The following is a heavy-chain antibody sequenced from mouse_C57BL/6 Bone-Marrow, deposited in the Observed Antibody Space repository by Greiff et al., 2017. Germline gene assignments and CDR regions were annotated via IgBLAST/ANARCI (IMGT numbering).Heavy chain of an antibody. CDR3: VRLYYYGSSYDWYFDV. V-gene: IGHV10-1*01. CDR2: IRSKSNNYAT. Sequence: EVQLVESGGGLVQPKGSLKLSCAASGFSFNTYAMNWVRQAPGKGLEWVARIRSKSNNYATYYADSVKDRFTISRDDSESMLYLQMNNLKTEDTAMYYFVRLYYYGSSYDWYFDVWGTGTTVTVSS. CDR1: GFSFNTYA. J-gene: IGHJ1*03. D-gene: IGHD1-1*01.